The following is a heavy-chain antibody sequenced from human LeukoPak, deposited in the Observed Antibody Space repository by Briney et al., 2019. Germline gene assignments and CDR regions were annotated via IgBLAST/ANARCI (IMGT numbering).Heavy chain of an antibody. CDR1: GFTFSSYG. J-gene: IGHJ6*04. V-gene: IGHV3-30*18. CDR3: AKDLVTMVRGVIITAYYYCGMDV. D-gene: IGHD3-10*01. CDR2: ISYDGSNK. Sequence: PGRSLRLSCAASGFTFSSYGMHWVRQAPGKGLEWVAVISYDGSNKYYADSVKGRFTISRDNAKNTLYLQMNSLRAEDTAVYYCAKDLVTMVRGVIITAYYYCGMDVWGKGTTVTVSS.